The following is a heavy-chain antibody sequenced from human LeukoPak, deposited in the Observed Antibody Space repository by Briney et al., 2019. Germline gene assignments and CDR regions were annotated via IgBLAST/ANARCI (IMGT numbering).Heavy chain of an antibody. V-gene: IGHV4-4*07. CDR3: ASLYDYGDSMALNAFDI. D-gene: IGHD4-17*01. Sequence: PSETLSLTCTVSGGSISSYYWSWIRQPAGKGLEWIGRIYTSGSTNYDPSLKSRVTMSVDTSKNQFSLKLSSVTAADTAVYYCASLYDYGDSMALNAFDIWGQGTMVTVSS. CDR2: IYTSGST. J-gene: IGHJ3*02. CDR1: GGSISSYY.